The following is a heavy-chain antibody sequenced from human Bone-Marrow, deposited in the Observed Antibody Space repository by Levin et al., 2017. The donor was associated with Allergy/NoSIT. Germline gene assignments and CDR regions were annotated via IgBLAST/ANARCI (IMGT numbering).Heavy chain of an antibody. Sequence: SQTLSLTCTVSGVSFSSINYYWGWIRQSPGKGLEWIGYVSHSGSTYYDPSLKSRVTISVDTSKNQFSLKVSSVTTADTAVYFCARLTHYTGGWYGWYFDLWGRGTLVTVSS. CDR2: VSHSGST. CDR1: GVSFSSINYY. V-gene: IGHV4-39*01. CDR3: ARLTHYTGGWYGWYFDL. J-gene: IGHJ2*01. D-gene: IGHD6-19*01.